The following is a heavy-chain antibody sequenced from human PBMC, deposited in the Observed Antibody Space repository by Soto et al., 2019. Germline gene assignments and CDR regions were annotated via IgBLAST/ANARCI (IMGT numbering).Heavy chain of an antibody. J-gene: IGHJ3*02. D-gene: IGHD3-9*01. CDR3: TTDLLRYFDWLLSAFDI. Sequence: GGSLRLSCAASGFTFSNAWMSWVRQAPGKGLEWVGRIKSKTDGGTTDYAAPVKGRFTISRDDSKNTLYLQMNSLKTEDTAVYYCTTDLLRYFDWLLSAFDIWGQGTMVTVSS. CDR1: GFTFSNAW. CDR2: IKSKTDGGTT. V-gene: IGHV3-15*01.